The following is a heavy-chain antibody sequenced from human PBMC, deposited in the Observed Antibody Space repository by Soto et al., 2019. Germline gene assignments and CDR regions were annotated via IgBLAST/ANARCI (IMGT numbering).Heavy chain of an antibody. CDR3: ARDGGGVVVPAADWYFDL. Sequence: SVKVSCKASGYTFTSYAMHWVRQAPGQGLEWMGRIIPILGIANYAQKFQGRVTITADKSTSTAYMELSSLRSEDTAVYYCARDGGGVVVPAADWYFDLWGRGTLVTVSS. J-gene: IGHJ2*01. D-gene: IGHD2-2*01. V-gene: IGHV1-69*04. CDR1: GYTFTSYA. CDR2: IIPILGIA.